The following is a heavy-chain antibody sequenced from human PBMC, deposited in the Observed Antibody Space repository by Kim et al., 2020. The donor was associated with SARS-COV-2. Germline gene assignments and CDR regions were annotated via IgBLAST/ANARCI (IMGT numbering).Heavy chain of an antibody. J-gene: IGHJ4*02. D-gene: IGHD2-15*01. CDR1: GFTFSSYA. CDR2: ISYDGSNK. Sequence: GGSLRLSCAASGFTFSSYAMHWVRQAPGKGLEWVAVISYDGSNKYYADSVKGRFTISRDNSKNTLYLQMNSLRAEDTAVYYCARAGGGSWADFDYWGQGTLVTVSS. CDR3: ARAGGGSWADFDY. V-gene: IGHV3-30*04.